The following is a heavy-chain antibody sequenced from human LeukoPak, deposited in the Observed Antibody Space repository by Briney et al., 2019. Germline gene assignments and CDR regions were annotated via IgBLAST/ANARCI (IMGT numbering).Heavy chain of an antibody. CDR1: GFTFGDYA. D-gene: IGHD3-22*01. V-gene: IGHV3-49*03. CDR2: IRSKAYGGTT. CDR3: TYHYDSSGYSHFDY. J-gene: IGHJ4*02. Sequence: GGSLRLSCTASGFTFGDYAMSWFRQAPGKGLEWVGFIRSKAYGGTTEYAASVKGRFTISRDDSKSIAYLQMNSLKTEDTAVYYCTYHYDSSGYSHFDYWGQGTLVTVSS.